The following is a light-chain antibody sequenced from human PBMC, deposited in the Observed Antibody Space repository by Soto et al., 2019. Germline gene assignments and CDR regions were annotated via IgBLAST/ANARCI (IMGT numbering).Light chain of an antibody. CDR3: QQYGSSPWP. CDR2: GAS. V-gene: IGKV3-20*01. Sequence: EIVLTQSPGTLSLSPGERATLSCRASQSVSGSHLAWYQQKRGQAPRLLIYGASSRATGIPDRFSRSGSGTDVPSTISGREPEDYAVYYCQQYGSSPWPFGQGTKREIK. J-gene: IGKJ1*01. CDR1: QSVSGSH.